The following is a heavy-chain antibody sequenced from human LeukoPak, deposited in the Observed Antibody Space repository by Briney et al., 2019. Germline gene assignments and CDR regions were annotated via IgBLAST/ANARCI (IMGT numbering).Heavy chain of an antibody. CDR1: GYTFTTFG. CDR2: INGYNGYT. D-gene: IGHD2-15*01. Sequence: ASVKVSCKTSGYTFTTFGVTWVRHAPGQRLEWMGWINGYNGYTNYAQRFQGRVSMTTDTSTSTAYMELGSLSSDDTAVYYSARNTSTTHYDYWGQGTLVTVSS. V-gene: IGHV1-18*01. J-gene: IGHJ4*02. CDR3: ARNTSTTHYDY.